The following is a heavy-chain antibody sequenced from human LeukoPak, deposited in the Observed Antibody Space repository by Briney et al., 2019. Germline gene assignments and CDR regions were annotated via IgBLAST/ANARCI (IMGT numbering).Heavy chain of an antibody. V-gene: IGHV3-30*04. CDR1: GFTFSNHA. J-gene: IGHJ3*01. CDR2: ISYDGRNE. D-gene: IGHD3-22*01. CDR3: ARGEAYYDRNGLPGAALDF. Sequence: GGSLRLSCTASGFTFSNHALHWVRQAPGNGLEWLTVISYDGRNEYYADSVTGRFTISRDNSKNTVSLQLNSLRVEDAAVYYCARGEAYYDRNGLPGAALDFWGLGTLVTVSS.